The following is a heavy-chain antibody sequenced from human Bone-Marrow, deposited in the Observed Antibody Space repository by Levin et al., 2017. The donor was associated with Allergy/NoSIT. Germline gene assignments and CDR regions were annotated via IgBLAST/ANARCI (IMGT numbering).Heavy chain of an antibody. J-gene: IGHJ3*02. CDR2: IDQDGGQI. V-gene: IGHV3-7*03. Sequence: GGSLRLSCAAAGFTFRDYWMTWVRQTPGRGLEWVANIDQDGGQIYYVDSVKGRFTISRDNAKNSLDLQMNYLRADDTAVYYCARNLRGSSAYEAFDIWGHGTMVTFSS. D-gene: IGHD5-12*01. CDR3: ARNLRGSSAYEAFDI. CDR1: GFTFRDYW.